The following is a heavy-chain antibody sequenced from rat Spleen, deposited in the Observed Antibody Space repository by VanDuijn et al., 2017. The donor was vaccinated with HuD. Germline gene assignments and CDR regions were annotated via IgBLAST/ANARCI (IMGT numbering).Heavy chain of an antibody. V-gene: IGHV5-29*01. CDR3: ARQGWYWYFDF. D-gene: IGHD4-3*01. CDR2: INYDGSST. J-gene: IGHJ1*01. CDR1: GFTFSSYW. Sequence: EVQLVESGGGLVQPGRSLKLSCVASGFTFSSYWMYWIRQAPGKGLEWVATINYDGSSTYYRDSVKGRFTISRDNAKNTQYLQMDSLRSEDTATYYCARQGWYWYFDFWGPGTMVTVSS.